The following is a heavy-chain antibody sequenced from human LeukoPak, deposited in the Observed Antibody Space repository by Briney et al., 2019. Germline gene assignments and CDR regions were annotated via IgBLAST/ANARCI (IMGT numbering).Heavy chain of an antibody. J-gene: IGHJ6*04. CDR2: ISYDGSNK. V-gene: IGHV3-30*18. CDR3: AKDAPPCSGGSCYSGYYFYGMDV. D-gene: IGHD2-15*01. Sequence: GGSLRLSCVVSGLTFSSYGMHWVRQAPGKGLEWVAVISYDGSNKYYADSVKGRFTISRDNSENTLYLQMNSLRAEDTAVFYCAKDAPPCSGGSCYSGYYFYGMDVWGKGTTVTVSS. CDR1: GLTFSSYG.